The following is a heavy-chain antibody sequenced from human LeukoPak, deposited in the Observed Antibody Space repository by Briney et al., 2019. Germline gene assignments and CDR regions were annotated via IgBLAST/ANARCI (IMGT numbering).Heavy chain of an antibody. J-gene: IGHJ4*02. V-gene: IGHV3-48*04. Sequence: GGSLRLSCAASGFTFSSYDMNWVRQAPGKGLAWVSYISPSSTRIDYAASVRGRFTISRDNAKRSLYLQMSSLRAEDTAVYYCARVSWELLSTSFDYWGQGTLVTVSS. CDR1: GFTFSSYD. D-gene: IGHD1-26*01. CDR3: ARVSWELLSTSFDY. CDR2: ISPSSTRI.